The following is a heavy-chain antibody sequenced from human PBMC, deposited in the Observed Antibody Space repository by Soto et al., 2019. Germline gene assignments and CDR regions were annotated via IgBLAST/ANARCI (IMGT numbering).Heavy chain of an antibody. Sequence: QITLKESGPTLVKPTQPLTLTCAFSGFLLSTSGVGVGWIRQPPGKALEWLALIYWDDDKRYSTSLKSRLTLTKDTSRNQVVLTMTNMDPVDTATYYWTNRRTTSGLFIYWGQGCLVTVSS. D-gene: IGHD1-1*01. V-gene: IGHV2-5*02. CDR3: TNRRTTSGLFIY. J-gene: IGHJ1*01. CDR1: GFLLSTSGVG. CDR2: IYWDDDK.